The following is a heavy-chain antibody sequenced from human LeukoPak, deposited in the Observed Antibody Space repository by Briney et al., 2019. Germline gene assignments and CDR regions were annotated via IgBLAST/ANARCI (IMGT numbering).Heavy chain of an antibody. V-gene: IGHV1-46*01. CDR3: ASDRLRAYYYDPPWKDY. D-gene: IGHD3-22*01. Sequence: ASVKVSCKASGYTFTSYYMHWVRQAPGQGLEWRGIINPSGGSTSYAQKFQGRVTMTRDTYTSTVYMEVSSLRSEDRAVYYCASDRLRAYYYDPPWKDYWGQGTLVTVSS. CDR2: INPSGGST. J-gene: IGHJ4*02. CDR1: GYTFTSYY.